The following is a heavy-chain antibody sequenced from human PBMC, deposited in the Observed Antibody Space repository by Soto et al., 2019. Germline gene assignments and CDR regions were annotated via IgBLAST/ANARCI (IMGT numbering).Heavy chain of an antibody. Sequence: PGGSLRLSCGASGFTFRTYWLSWVRQVPGKGLEWVANINQDGSERNYVDSVKGRFTISRDNAKNSLHLQMSSLRAEDTALYYCARDGSTSWYSYDYNGMDVWGQGTTVTVSS. CDR1: GFTFRTYW. CDR2: INQDGSER. J-gene: IGHJ6*02. CDR3: ARDGSTSWYSYDYNGMDV. D-gene: IGHD5-18*01. V-gene: IGHV3-7*05.